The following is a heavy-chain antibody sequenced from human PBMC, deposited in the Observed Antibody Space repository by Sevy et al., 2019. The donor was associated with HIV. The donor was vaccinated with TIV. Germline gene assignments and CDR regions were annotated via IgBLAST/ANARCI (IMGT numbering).Heavy chain of an antibody. D-gene: IGHD2-2*01. J-gene: IGHJ4*02. CDR1: GYTITELS. V-gene: IGHV1-24*01. Sequence: ASVKVSCKVSGYTITELSMHWVRQAPGKGLEWMGGFDPEDGETIYAQKFQGRVTMTEDTSTDTAYMELSSLRSEDTAVYYCATLYCSSTSCYRVFDYWGQGTLVTVSS. CDR2: FDPEDGET. CDR3: ATLYCSSTSCYRVFDY.